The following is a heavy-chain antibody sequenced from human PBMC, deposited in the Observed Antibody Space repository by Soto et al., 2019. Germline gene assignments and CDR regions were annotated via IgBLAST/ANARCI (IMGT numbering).Heavy chain of an antibody. Sequence: QVQLVQSGAEVKKPESSVKVSCKAPGGTFSTYAISWVRQAPGQGLEWMGGIIPMFGTANYAQRFQDRVTITVDESTNTVYMELSSLRSEDTAVYFCASGMQLWLRRINNGYSGWGQGTLVTVSS. CDR3: ASGMQLWLRRINNGYSG. V-gene: IGHV1-69*12. CDR1: GGTFSTYA. CDR2: IIPMFGTA. J-gene: IGHJ4*02. D-gene: IGHD5-12*01.